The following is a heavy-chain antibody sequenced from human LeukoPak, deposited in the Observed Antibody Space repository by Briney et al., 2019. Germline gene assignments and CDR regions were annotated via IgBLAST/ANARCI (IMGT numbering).Heavy chain of an antibody. D-gene: IGHD2/OR15-2a*01. CDR2: ISDSGGST. V-gene: IGHV3-23*01. J-gene: IGHJ6*02. Sequence: GGSLRLSCAASGFTFTTYAMTWVRQAPGTGLEWVSAISDSGGSTYYADSVKGRFTVSRDNSKNTLYLQMNSLRAEDTAVYFRAKVLKYYYNGMDVWGQGTTVTVSS. CDR1: GFTFTTYA. CDR3: AKVLKYYYNGMDV.